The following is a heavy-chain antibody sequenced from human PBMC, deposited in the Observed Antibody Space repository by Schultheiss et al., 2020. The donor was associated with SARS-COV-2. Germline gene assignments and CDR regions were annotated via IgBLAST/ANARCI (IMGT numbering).Heavy chain of an antibody. CDR1: GGSISSYY. J-gene: IGHJ5*02. CDR2: IYTSGST. Sequence: SETLSLTCTVSGGSISSYYWSWIRQPAGKGLEWIGRIYTSGSTNYNPSLKSRVTMSVDTSKNQFSLKLSSVNAADTAVYYCARDRYQLLSGGGWFDPWGQGTLVTVSS. CDR3: ARDRYQLLSGGGWFDP. V-gene: IGHV4-4*07. D-gene: IGHD2-2*01.